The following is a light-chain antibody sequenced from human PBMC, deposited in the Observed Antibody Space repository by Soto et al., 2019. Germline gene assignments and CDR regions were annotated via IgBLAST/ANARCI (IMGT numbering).Light chain of an antibody. CDR1: QSISSY. V-gene: IGKV1-39*01. Sequence: DIQMTQSPSSLSASVGDRVTITCRASQSISSYLNWYQQKPGKAPKLLIYAASSLQSGVPSRFSGSGSETDFTLTISSLQLEDFATYYCQQSYSTPITFGQGTRLAIK. CDR2: AAS. J-gene: IGKJ5*01. CDR3: QQSYSTPIT.